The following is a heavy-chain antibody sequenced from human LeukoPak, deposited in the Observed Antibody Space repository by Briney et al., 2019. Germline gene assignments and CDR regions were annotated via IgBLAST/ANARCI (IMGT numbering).Heavy chain of an antibody. J-gene: IGHJ5*02. Sequence: EASVKVSCKASGYTFTAYYMHWVRQAPGQGLEWMGWINPNSGGTNYAQKVQGRVTMTTDTSTNTAYMELRSLRSDDTAVYYCARDPFSRYYYDSLGNWSDPWGQGTLVTVSS. V-gene: IGHV1-2*02. CDR2: INPNSGGT. CDR1: GYTFTAYY. D-gene: IGHD3-22*01. CDR3: ARDPFSRYYYDSLGNWSDP.